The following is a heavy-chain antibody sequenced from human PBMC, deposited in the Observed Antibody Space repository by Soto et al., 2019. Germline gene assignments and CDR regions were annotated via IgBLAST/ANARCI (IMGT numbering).Heavy chain of an antibody. CDR1: GCNFRGYY. CDR2: IDPNSGDT. CDR3: ARAPQGPMSTYFDF. Sequence: QAQLMQSGAEVRKPGTSVKVSCETSGCNFRGYYVHWVRQAPGHGLQWLGRIDPNSGDTDYAQTFQGRIAVTRDTSLASVYMDLISLTSHDTAVYFCARAPQGPMSTYFDFWGQGTPVVVSS. D-gene: IGHD2-21*01. J-gene: IGHJ4*02. V-gene: IGHV1-2*06.